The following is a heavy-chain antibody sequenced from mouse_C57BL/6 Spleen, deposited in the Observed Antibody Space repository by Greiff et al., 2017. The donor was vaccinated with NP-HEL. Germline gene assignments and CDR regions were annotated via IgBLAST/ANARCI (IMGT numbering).Heavy chain of an antibody. J-gene: IGHJ1*03. V-gene: IGHV1-50*01. CDR1: GYTFTSYW. CDR2: IDPSDSYP. CDR3: ARSFDWYFDV. Sequence: QVQLQQPGAELVKPGASVKLSCKASGYTFTSYWMQWVKHRPGQGLAWIGEIDPSDSYPNYNQKFKGKATLTVDTSSSTAYMQISSLTSDDSAVYYCARSFDWYFDVWGTGTTVTVSS.